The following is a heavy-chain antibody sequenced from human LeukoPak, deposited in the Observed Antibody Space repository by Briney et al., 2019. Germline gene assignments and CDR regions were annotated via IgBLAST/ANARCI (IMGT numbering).Heavy chain of an antibody. CDR1: GFAFSSYA. D-gene: IGHD1-26*01. Sequence: GGSLRLSCAASGFAFSSYAMSWVRQAPGKGLEWVSGISESGGSTHHADSVKGRFTVSRDNSKTTLYLQMNSLRVEDTAIYYCVKDGSMFDPWGQGTLVTVAS. J-gene: IGHJ5*02. V-gene: IGHV3-23*01. CDR2: ISESGGST. CDR3: VKDGSMFDP.